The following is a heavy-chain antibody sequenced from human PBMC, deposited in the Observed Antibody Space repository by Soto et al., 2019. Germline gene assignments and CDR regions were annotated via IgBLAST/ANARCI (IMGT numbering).Heavy chain of an antibody. CDR3: ARHHPATVTYHFDY. Sequence: SETLSLTCTVSGGSISSYYWSWIRQPPGKGLEWIGYIYYSGSTNYNPSLKSRVTISVDTSKNQFSLKLSSVTAADTAVYYCARHHPATVTYHFDYWGQGTLVTVSS. CDR1: GGSISSYY. CDR2: IYYSGST. J-gene: IGHJ4*02. V-gene: IGHV4-59*08. D-gene: IGHD4-17*01.